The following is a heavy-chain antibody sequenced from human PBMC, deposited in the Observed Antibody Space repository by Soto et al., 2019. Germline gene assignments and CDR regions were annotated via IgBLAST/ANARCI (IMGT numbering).Heavy chain of an antibody. V-gene: IGHV4-59*01. CDR1: GGSISSYY. D-gene: IGHD5-18*01. CDR2: IYYSGST. Sequence: SETLPLTCTVSGGSISSYYWSWIRQPPGKGLEWIGFIYYSGSTKYNPSLNIRVTIAIDTSKNQFSLKLSSVTAADTAVYYCARSYSYGYAGYWGQGTLVNGS. J-gene: IGHJ4*02. CDR3: ARSYSYGYAGY.